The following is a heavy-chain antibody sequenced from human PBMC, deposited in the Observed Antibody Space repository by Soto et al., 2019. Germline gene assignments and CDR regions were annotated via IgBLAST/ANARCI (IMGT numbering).Heavy chain of an antibody. J-gene: IGHJ4*02. V-gene: IGHV3-30*18. CDR2: ITYDGSNK. CDR3: AKDRVGGTFYTPLGF. CDR1: GFNFDNYG. D-gene: IGHD1-7*01. Sequence: QLGGSLRLSCQASGFNFDNYGMHWVRQAPGKGLEWVAVITYDGSNKYYADSVKGRFTISRDNSKNTLSLHLNTLKPEDTAVYHCAKDRVGGTFYTPLGFWGQGTLVTVSS.